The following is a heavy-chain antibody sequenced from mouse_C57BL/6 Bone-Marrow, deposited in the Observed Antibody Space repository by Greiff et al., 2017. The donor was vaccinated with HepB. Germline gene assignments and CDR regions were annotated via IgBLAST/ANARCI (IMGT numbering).Heavy chain of an antibody. J-gene: IGHJ3*01. D-gene: IGHD1-1*01. CDR2: IDPETGGT. Sequence: LVESGAELVRPGASVTLSCKASGYTFTDYEMHWVKQTPVHGLEWIGAIDPETGGTAYNQKFKGKAILTADKSSSTAYMELRSLTSEDSAVYYYTRTGSSSWGQGTLVTVSA. CDR3: TRTGSSS. V-gene: IGHV1-15*01. CDR1: GYTFTDYE.